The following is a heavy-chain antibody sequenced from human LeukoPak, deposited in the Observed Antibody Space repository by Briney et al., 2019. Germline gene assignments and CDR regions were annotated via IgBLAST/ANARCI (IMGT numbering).Heavy chain of an antibody. CDR2: ISYDGSNI. V-gene: IGHV3-30*03. Sequence: GRSLRLSCAASGFTFSIYGMHWVRQAPGKGLEWVAVISYDGSNIYYADSVKGRFTISRDNSKNTLYLQMNSLRPEDTAVYYCARDGGDCSSTSCYDRLDYWGQGTLVTVSS. D-gene: IGHD2-2*01. CDR3: ARDGGDCSSTSCYDRLDY. J-gene: IGHJ4*02. CDR1: GFTFSIYG.